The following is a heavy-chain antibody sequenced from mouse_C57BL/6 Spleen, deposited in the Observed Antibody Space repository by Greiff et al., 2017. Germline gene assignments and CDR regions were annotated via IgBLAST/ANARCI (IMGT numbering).Heavy chain of an antibody. J-gene: IGHJ1*03. D-gene: IGHD1-1*01. CDR1: GYTFTDYY. CDR3: ARGGFIRLITTVVENFDV. V-gene: IGHV1-26*01. Sequence: EVKLQQSGPELVKPGASVKISCKASGYTFTDYYMNWVKQSHGKSLEWIGDINPNNGGTSYNQKFKGKATLTVDKSSSTAYMELRSLTSEDSAVYYCARGGFIRLITTVVENFDVWGTGTTVTVSS. CDR2: INPNNGGT.